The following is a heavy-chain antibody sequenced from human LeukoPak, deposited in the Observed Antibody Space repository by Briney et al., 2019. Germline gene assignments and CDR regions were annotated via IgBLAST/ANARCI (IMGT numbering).Heavy chain of an antibody. V-gene: IGHV1-46*01. CDR1: GYTFTSNY. Sequence: ASVNVSCKASGYTFTSNYKHWVRHPPAQGLELMGIINTSGSSTSYAQKFQGRVTMTRDMSTSTVYMELSSVRSEDTAVYYCARDGGGVSSGYDQYYYYMDVWGKGTTVTVSS. CDR2: INTSGSST. D-gene: IGHD6-13*01. J-gene: IGHJ6*03. CDR3: ARDGGGVSSGYDQYYYYMDV.